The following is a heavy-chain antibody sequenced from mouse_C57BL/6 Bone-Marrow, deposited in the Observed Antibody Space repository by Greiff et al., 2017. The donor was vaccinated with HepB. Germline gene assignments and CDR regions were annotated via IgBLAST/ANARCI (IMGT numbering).Heavy chain of an antibody. J-gene: IGHJ3*01. V-gene: IGHV1-76*01. Sequence: VQLQQSGAELVRPGASVKLSCKASGYTFTDYYINWVKQRPGQGLEWIARIYPGSGNTYYNEKFKGKATLTAEKSSSTAYMQLSSLTAEDSAVYFCARRGWPVLGFAYWGQGTLVTVSA. CDR3: ARRGWPVLGFAY. D-gene: IGHD2-3*01. CDR2: IYPGSGNT. CDR1: GYTFTDYY.